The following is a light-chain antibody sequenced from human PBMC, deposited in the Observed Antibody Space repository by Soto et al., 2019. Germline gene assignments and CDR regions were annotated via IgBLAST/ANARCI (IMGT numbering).Light chain of an antibody. J-gene: IGKJ1*01. CDR3: QQYGTTLWT. CDR1: QSVSSSY. Sequence: EIVLTQSPGTLSLSPGERSTLSCMASQSVSSSYLAWYQQKPGQAPRLLIYGASSRATGITDRFSGSGSGTDFTLTIIRLEPEDFAVYYCQQYGTTLWTFGQGTKVDIK. V-gene: IGKV3-20*01. CDR2: GAS.